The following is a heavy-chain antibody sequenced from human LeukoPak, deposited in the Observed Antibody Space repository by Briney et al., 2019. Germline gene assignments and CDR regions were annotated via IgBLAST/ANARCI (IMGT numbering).Heavy chain of an antibody. CDR1: GGSISSSSYY. CDR3: ARTGDSSSYYRNAIDY. V-gene: IGHV4-39*07. D-gene: IGHD3-22*01. Sequence: SETLSLTCTVSGGSISSSSYYWGWIRQPPGKGLEWVGSIYYRGSTYYNPSLRSRITLSLDTSKSQFSLSLSSVTAADTAVYYCARTGDSSSYYRNAIDYWGQGTLVTVSS. J-gene: IGHJ4*02. CDR2: IYYRGST.